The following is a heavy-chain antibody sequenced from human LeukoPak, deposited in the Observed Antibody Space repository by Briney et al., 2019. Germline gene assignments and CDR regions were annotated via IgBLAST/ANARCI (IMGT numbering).Heavy chain of an antibody. D-gene: IGHD6-13*01. J-gene: IGHJ3*02. Sequence: SETLSLTCTVSGSSVSSGSYYWSWIRQPPGKGLEWIGYIYYSGSTNYNPSLKSRVTISVDTSKNQFSLKLSSVTAADTAVYYCAREERAAAAGTNDAFDIWGQGTMVTVSS. CDR2: IYYSGST. CDR1: GSSVSSGSYY. CDR3: AREERAAAAGTNDAFDI. V-gene: IGHV4-61*01.